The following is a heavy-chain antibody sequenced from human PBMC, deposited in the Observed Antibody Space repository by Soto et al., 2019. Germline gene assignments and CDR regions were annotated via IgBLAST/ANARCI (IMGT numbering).Heavy chain of an antibody. D-gene: IGHD3-10*01. J-gene: IGHJ4*02. CDR2: ISYDGSNK. Sequence: ESGGGVVQPGRSLRLSCAASGFTFSSYAMHWVRQAPGKGLEWVAVISYDGSNKYYADSVKGRFTISRDNSKNTLYLQMNSLRAEDTAVYYCARDFGCLDYWGQGTLVTVSS. V-gene: IGHV3-30-3*01. CDR1: GFTFSSYA. CDR3: ARDFGCLDY.